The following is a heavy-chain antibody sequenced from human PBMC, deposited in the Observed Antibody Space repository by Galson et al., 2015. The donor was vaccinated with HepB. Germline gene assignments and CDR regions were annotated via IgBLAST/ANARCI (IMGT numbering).Heavy chain of an antibody. CDR1: GGSISSSSYY. J-gene: IGHJ3*02. V-gene: IGHV4-39*01. Sequence: ETLSLTCTVSGGSISSSSYYWGWIRQPPGKGLEWIGSIYYSGSTYYNPFLKSRVTISVDTSKNQFSLKLSSVTAADTAVYYCARHAGYLSAFDIWGQGTMVTVSS. CDR3: ARHAGYLSAFDI. CDR2: IYYSGST. D-gene: IGHD1-1*01.